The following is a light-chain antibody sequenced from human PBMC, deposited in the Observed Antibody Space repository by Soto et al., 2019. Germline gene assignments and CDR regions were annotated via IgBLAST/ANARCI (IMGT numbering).Light chain of an antibody. J-gene: IGKJ1*01. CDR1: QSISRN. CDR3: QHSYDILWT. CDR2: GSS. V-gene: IGKV1-39*01. Sequence: DIQMTQSPSSLSASVGDRVIITCRASQSISRNLNWYQQKPGKAPNLLIFGSSTLQTGVPSRFTGSGSGTDFTLTISSLQPEDFATYYCQHSYDILWTFGQGTNVEIK.